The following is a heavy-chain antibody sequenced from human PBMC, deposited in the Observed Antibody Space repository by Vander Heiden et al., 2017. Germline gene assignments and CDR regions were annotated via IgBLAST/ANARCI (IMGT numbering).Heavy chain of an antibody. Sequence: EVQLVESGGGLIQPGGSLTLSCAASGFIVTDNHMNWVRQAPGKGLEWVSLIYSAGSTHNAAALKGGFPISRDSSKTTLYFQLNSLETEDTAVYYCPGEGSGGPGMDVWGQGTTVTAS. CDR2: IYSAGST. J-gene: IGHJ6*02. V-gene: IGHV3-53*01. CDR3: PGEGSGGPGMDV. D-gene: IGHD2-15*01. CDR1: GFIVTDNH.